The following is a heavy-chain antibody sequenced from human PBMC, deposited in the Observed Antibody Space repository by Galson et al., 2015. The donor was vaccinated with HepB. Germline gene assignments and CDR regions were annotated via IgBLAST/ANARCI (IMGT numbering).Heavy chain of an antibody. Sequence: SLRLSCAASGFTFSSYAMSWVRQAPGKGLEWVSTISGSGGSIYYADSVKGRFTISRDNSKNTLYLQMNSLRAEDTAVYYCAKENNYGYTGGWHWGQRTLVTVSS. CDR2: ISGSGGSI. V-gene: IGHV3-23*01. CDR3: AKENNYGYTGGWH. D-gene: IGHD5-18*01. J-gene: IGHJ4*02. CDR1: GFTFSSYA.